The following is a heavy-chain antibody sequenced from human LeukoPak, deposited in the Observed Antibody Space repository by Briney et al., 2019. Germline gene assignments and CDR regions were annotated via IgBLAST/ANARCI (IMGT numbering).Heavy chain of an antibody. CDR1: GFTFSDYY. Sequence: GGSLRLSCAASGFTFSDYYMSWIRQAPGKGLEWVSYIRSSGSITYYADSVKGRFTISRDNAKNSLYLQMNSLSAEDTAVYYCAKVWNYDFWSGLNWFDPWGQGTLVTVSS. D-gene: IGHD3-3*01. V-gene: IGHV3-11*01. CDR3: AKVWNYDFWSGLNWFDP. CDR2: IRSSGSIT. J-gene: IGHJ5*02.